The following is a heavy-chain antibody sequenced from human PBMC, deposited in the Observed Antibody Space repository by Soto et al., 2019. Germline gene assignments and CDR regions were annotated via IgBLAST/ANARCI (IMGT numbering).Heavy chain of an antibody. CDR3: VRGSCSGTTCFQGHWLDP. CDR1: GFTFSSHG. V-gene: IGHV3-33*01. D-gene: IGHD2-15*01. Sequence: QVQLVESGGGVVQPGRSLRLSCVASGFTFSSHGMHWVRQAPGKGLEWVAVIWYDGSNKYYGDSVKGRFTISRDDSKDTLYLQMSSLRAEDTAVYFCVRGSCSGTTCFQGHWLDPWGQGTLVTVSS. CDR2: IWYDGSNK. J-gene: IGHJ5*02.